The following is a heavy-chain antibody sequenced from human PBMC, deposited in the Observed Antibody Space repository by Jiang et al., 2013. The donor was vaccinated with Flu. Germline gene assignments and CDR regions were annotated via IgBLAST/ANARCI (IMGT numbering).Heavy chain of an antibody. CDR3: ARTYSSGWYGFDY. D-gene: IGHD6-19*01. Sequence: TFTSVCYALGAPGPGQRLEWMGWINAGNGNTKYSQKFQGRVTITRDTSASTAYMELSSLRSEDTAVYYCARTYSSGWYGFDYWGQGTLVTVSS. CDR2: INAGNGNT. J-gene: IGHJ4*02. V-gene: IGHV1-3*01. CDR1: TFTSVC.